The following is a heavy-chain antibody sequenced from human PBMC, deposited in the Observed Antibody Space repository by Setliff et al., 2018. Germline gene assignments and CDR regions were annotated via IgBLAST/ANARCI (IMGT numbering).Heavy chain of an antibody. V-gene: IGHV4-4*07. CDR2: IYIGGSA. Sequence: SETLSLTCTVSGGSISSYYWSWIRQPAGKGLEWIGHIYIGGSANYNPSLKSRVTMSIDTSKNQFSLKLNSGPAADMAVYYCAREQWLDPPGYYYMDVWAKGTTVTVSS. CDR1: GGSISSYY. D-gene: IGHD6-19*01. J-gene: IGHJ6*03. CDR3: AREQWLDPPGYYYMDV.